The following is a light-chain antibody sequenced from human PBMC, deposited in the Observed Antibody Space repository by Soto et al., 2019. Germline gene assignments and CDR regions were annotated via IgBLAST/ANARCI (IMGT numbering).Light chain of an antibody. CDR2: GAS. J-gene: IGKJ1*01. Sequence: EXXLAQSPGTLSLSPGERATLSCRASQXISSRYLTWYQQKSGQVPRLLIYGASSRATGIPDRFSGSGSGTDFTLTISRLEPEDVAVYYCHHSGNSHGTFGQGTKVEIK. CDR3: HHSGNSHGT. CDR1: QXISSRY. V-gene: IGKV3-20*01.